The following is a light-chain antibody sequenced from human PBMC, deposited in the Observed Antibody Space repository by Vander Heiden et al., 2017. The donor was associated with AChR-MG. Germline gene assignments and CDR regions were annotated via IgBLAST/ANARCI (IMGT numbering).Light chain of an antibody. CDR2: AAF. Sequence: DIQMTQSPSSLSASVGVSVTITCRASQSISTFLNWYQQKPGKAPKLLIHAAFTLQSGVPSRFSGSGSETDFTLTISNLQPEDFTTYYCQQSFSTPYTFGQGTRLEIK. J-gene: IGKJ2*01. CDR1: QSISTF. V-gene: IGKV1-39*01. CDR3: QQSFSTPYT.